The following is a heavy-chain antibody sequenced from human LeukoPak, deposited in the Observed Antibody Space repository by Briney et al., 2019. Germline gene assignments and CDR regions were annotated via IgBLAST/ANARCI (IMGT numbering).Heavy chain of an antibody. D-gene: IGHD3-10*01. CDR3: ARTTMVRGTYYMDV. CDR2: IHYSGST. V-gene: IGHV4-59*01. Sequence: PSETLSLTCTVSGGSINSYYWSWIRQPPGKGLQWIGCIHYSGSTNYNPSLKSRVAISVDTSKNQFSLKLSSVTAADTAVYYCARTTMVRGTYYMDVWGKGTTVTISS. J-gene: IGHJ6*03. CDR1: GGSINSYY.